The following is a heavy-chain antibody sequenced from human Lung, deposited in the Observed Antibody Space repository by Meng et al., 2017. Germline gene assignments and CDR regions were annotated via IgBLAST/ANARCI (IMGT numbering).Heavy chain of an antibody. CDR2: ISVKNGEE. CDR3: ARYVPNGSFWYFDF. V-gene: IGHV1-18*01. CDR1: GYIFTNYD. Sequence: QVQLVQSGADAKKPGASMKVSCKASGYIFTNYDISWVRQAPGQGLEWMGWISVKNGEEKYPQNFQGRVTMTTDTTTSTAYMELRSLTSDDTAVYYCARYVPNGSFWYFDFWGRGTLVTVSS. D-gene: IGHD6-13*01. J-gene: IGHJ2*01.